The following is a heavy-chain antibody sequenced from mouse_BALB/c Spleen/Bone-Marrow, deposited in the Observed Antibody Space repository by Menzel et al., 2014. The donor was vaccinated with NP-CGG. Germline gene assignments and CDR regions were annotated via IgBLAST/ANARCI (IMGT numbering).Heavy chain of an antibody. CDR3: ASSYYDGRFDY. D-gene: IGHD1-1*01. Sequence: EVQRVESGGGLVQPGGSLKLSCAASGFDFSRYWMSWVRQAPGKGLEWIGVINPDSSTINYNPSLKDKFIISRYNANKTLYLQMSKVISEDKAVYYCASSYYDGRFDYWGQGTLVTVSA. CDR1: GFDFSRYW. V-gene: IGHV4-1*02. J-gene: IGHJ3*01. CDR2: INPDSSTI.